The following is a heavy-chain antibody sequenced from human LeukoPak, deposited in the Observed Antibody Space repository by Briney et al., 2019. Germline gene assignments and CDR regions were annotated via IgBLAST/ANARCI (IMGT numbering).Heavy chain of an antibody. Sequence: PGRSLRLSCVFSGFSFKRYGMHWVRQAPGKGLEWLAVASTDEISQTYADSVKGRFIISRDTSRSTLNLQMNNLTPEDTAVYYCAAFVATKLDNWGQGILVSVSS. D-gene: IGHD4-23*01. CDR2: ASTDEISQ. CDR1: GFSFKRYG. CDR3: AAFVATKLDN. J-gene: IGHJ4*02. V-gene: IGHV3-30*03.